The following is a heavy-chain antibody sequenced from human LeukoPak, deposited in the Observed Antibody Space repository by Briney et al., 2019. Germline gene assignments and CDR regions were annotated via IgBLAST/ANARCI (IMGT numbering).Heavy chain of an antibody. CDR2: ISGSGAGT. V-gene: IGHV3-23*01. CDR1: GFTFSSYS. D-gene: IGHD3-10*01. J-gene: IGHJ4*02. Sequence: GGSLRLSCAASGFTFSSYSMNWVRQAPGKGLEWVSSISGSGAGTYYADSVKGRFTISRDNSKNTLYLQMNSLRVEDTAVYYCAKAHYGSANYYHFDYWGQGTLVTVSS. CDR3: AKAHYGSANYYHFDY.